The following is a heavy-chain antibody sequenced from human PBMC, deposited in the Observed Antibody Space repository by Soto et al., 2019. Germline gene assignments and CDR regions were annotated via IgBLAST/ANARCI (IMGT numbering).Heavy chain of an antibody. D-gene: IGHD3-16*01. Sequence: QVQLVQSGDEVKKPGASVKVSCKASGYIFVNYGIAWVRQAPRQGLEWMGWISPYTGNTHSATKIQGRLTMTTDTSTSTAYMDLGSLTSDDTDVNYCVMVDNYVTPTPQDVWGQGTTVTVSS. V-gene: IGHV1-18*01. CDR2: ISPYTGNT. CDR1: GYIFVNYG. J-gene: IGHJ6*02. CDR3: VMVDNYVTPTPQDV.